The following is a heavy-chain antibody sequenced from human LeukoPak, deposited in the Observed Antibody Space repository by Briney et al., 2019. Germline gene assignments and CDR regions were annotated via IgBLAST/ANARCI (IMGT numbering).Heavy chain of an antibody. V-gene: IGHV1-18*01. D-gene: IGHD6-13*01. J-gene: IGHJ4*02. Sequence: ASVTVSFKASGYTFTSYGISWVRQAPGQGLEWMGWISAYNGNTNYAQKLQGRVTMTTDTSTSTAYMELRSLRSDDTAVYYCASRIAAAGTPFDCWGQGTLVTVSS. CDR3: ASRIAAAGTPFDC. CDR2: ISAYNGNT. CDR1: GYTFTSYG.